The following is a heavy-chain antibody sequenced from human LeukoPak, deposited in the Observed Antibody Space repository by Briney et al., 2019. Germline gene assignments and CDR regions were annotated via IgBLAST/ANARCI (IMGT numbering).Heavy chain of an antibody. V-gene: IGHV3-48*02. CDR2: ISSSSSTI. CDR3: ARGTDV. CDR1: GFTFSSYS. Sequence: GGSLRLSCAASGFTFSSYSMNWVRQAPGKGLDWVSYISSSSSTIYYADSVKGRFTISRDNTKNSLYLQMNSLGDEDTAVYYCARGTDVWGQGTTVTVSS. J-gene: IGHJ6*02.